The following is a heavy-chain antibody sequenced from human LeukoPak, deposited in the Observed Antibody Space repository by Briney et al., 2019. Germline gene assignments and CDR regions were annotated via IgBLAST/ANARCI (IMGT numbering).Heavy chain of an antibody. CDR2: INHSGST. CDR1: GGSFSGYY. D-gene: IGHD4-17*01. J-gene: IGHJ4*02. CDR3: ARGEYGDHRN. Sequence: PSETLSLTCAVYGGSFSGYYWSWIRQPPGKGLEWIGEINHSGSTNYNPSLKSRVTISVDTSKNQFSLKLNSVTAADTAVYYCARGEYGDHRNWGQGTLVTVCS. V-gene: IGHV4-34*01.